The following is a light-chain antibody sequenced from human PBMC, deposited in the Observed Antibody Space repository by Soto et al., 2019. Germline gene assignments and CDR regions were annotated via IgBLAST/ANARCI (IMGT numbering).Light chain of an antibody. CDR2: LNSDGSH. CDR3: QTWGTGIVV. J-gene: IGLJ2*01. CDR1: SGHSSYA. V-gene: IGLV4-69*01. Sequence: QPVLTQSPSASASLGASVKLTCTLSSGHSSYAIAGHQQQPEKGPRYLMNLNSDGSHIKGDGIPDRFSGSSSGAERYLTISSLQSEDEADYYCQTWGTGIVVFGGGTKLTVL.